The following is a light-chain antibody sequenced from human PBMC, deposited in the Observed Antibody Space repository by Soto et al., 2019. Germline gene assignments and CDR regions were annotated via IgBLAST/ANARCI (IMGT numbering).Light chain of an antibody. CDR2: EVT. Sequence: QSALTQPASVSGSPGQSIAISCTGTSSDVGGYDYVSWYQQHPDKAPKLIIYEVTKRPSGVCNRFSGSKSGNTASLTISGLQPDDEADYYCSSHASGDTRVFGSGTKVTVL. V-gene: IGLV2-14*01. J-gene: IGLJ1*01. CDR3: SSHASGDTRV. CDR1: SSDVGGYDY.